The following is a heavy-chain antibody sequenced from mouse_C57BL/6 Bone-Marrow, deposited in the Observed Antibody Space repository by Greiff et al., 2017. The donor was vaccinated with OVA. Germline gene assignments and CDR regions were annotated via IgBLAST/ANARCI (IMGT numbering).Heavy chain of an antibody. CDR2: IDPSDSYT. CDR1: GYTFTSYW. J-gene: IGHJ1*03. V-gene: IGHV1-59*01. Sequence: QVQLQQPGAELVRPGTSVKLSCKASGYTFTSYWMHWVKQRPGQGLEWIGVIDPSDSYTNYNQKFKGKATLTVDTSSSTAYMQISSLTSEDSAVYYCARSSNYPLWYFDVWGTGTTVTVSS. CDR3: ARSSNYPLWYFDV. D-gene: IGHD2-5*01.